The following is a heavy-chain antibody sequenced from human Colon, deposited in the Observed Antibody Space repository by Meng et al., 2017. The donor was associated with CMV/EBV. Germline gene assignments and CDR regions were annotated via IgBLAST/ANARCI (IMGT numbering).Heavy chain of an antibody. CDR1: GITFTTFW. D-gene: IGHD2-8*01. CDR2: TNEDGSDK. CDR3: ASTGPLYGLYFCY. Sequence: GESLKISCVDPGITFTTFWMTWVRQAPGKGLEWVAKTNEDGSDKYYVDSVKGRFTIFRDNAKNSVYLQMNSLRAEDTAVYYCASTGPLYGLYFCYWGQGTLVTVSS. J-gene: IGHJ4*02. V-gene: IGHV3-7*01.